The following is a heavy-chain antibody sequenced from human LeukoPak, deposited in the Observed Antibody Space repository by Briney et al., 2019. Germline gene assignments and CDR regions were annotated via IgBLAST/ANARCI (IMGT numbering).Heavy chain of an antibody. CDR2: ITGSSRFI. J-gene: IGHJ4*02. Sequence: PGGSLRLSCAASGFTFSTYSMNWVRQAPGKGLEWVSSITGSSRFIYYADSMKGRFTISRDNAKNSMYLQMSSLRAEDTAVYYCARDRSSGWYDYWGQGILVPVSS. V-gene: IGHV3-21*01. CDR3: ARDRSSGWYDY. CDR1: GFTFSTYS. D-gene: IGHD6-19*01.